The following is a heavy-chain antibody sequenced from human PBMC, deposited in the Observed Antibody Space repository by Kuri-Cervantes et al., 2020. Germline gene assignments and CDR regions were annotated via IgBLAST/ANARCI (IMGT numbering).Heavy chain of an antibody. Sequence: SSPTLVTPAQTLTLTCTFSGFSLSTSGVGVGWIRQPPGKALEWLALIYWDDNKRYSPSLKSRITITKDTSKNQVVLTITNMDPVDTGTYFCAHKEINYLIAVAGTAGFDHWGQGIRVTVSS. CDR3: AHKEINYLIAVAGTAGFDH. CDR2: IYWDDNK. CDR1: GFSLSTSGVG. J-gene: IGHJ4*02. V-gene: IGHV2-5*02. D-gene: IGHD6-19*01.